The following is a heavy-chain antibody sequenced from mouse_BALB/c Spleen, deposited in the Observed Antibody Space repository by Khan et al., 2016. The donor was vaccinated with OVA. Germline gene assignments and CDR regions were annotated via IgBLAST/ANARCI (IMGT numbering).Heavy chain of an antibody. CDR1: RNTFSDSG. CDR3: DNGGSEEVAY. CDR2: ISIYYGNV. Sequence: VQLQQSGPELVRPGVSVKISCKGSRNTFSDSGLHWVKQSHAESLEWIGVISIYYGNVTYNQKFKGKATMTVDKSSSTAYMQLTRLTSEDSAVFDGDNGGSEEVAYWGQGTPVTVSA. D-gene: IGHD1-1*02. V-gene: IGHV1S137*01. J-gene: IGHJ3*01.